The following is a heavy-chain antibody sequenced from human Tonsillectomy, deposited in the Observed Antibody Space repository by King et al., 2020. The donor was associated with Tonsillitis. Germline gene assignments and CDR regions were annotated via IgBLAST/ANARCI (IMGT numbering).Heavy chain of an antibody. CDR1: GGSISSYY. D-gene: IGHD3-3*01. Sequence: QLQESGPGLLKPSETLSLTCTVSGGSISSYYWSWIRQPAGKGLEWIGRIYTSGTTNYNPSPKSRVTMSVDTSKNQFSLKLGSVTAADTAVYYCARGIVLRFLELFDYWGQGTLVTVSS. CDR3: ARGIVLRFLELFDY. V-gene: IGHV4-4*07. CDR2: IYTSGTT. J-gene: IGHJ4*02.